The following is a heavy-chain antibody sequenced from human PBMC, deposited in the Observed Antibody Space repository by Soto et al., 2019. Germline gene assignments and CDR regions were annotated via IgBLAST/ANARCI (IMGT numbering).Heavy chain of an antibody. V-gene: IGHV3-30-3*01. Sequence: QVQLVESGGGVVQPGRSLRLSCAASGFTFSSYAMHWVRQAPGKGLEWVAVISYDGSNKYYADSVKGRFTISRDNSKNTLYLQMNSLRAEDTAVYYCARGDHMVENPYYYYGMDVWGQGTTVTVSS. CDR3: ARGDHMVENPYYYYGMDV. CDR2: ISYDGSNK. J-gene: IGHJ6*02. D-gene: IGHD2-21*01. CDR1: GFTFSSYA.